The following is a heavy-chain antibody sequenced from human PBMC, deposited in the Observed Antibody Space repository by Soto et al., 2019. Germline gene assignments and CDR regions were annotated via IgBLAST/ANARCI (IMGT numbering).Heavy chain of an antibody. J-gene: IGHJ3*02. D-gene: IGHD3-10*01. V-gene: IGHV3-74*01. CDR2: INNDGSST. Sequence: EVQLMESGGGLVQPGGSLRLSCAASGFSFSSNWMHWVRQAPGMGLVWVSRINNDGSSTIYADSVKGRFTISRDNDKNTLYLDMNTLRAEDTSVYYCAGSVTGSHAYEIWGQGATVTVSS. CDR3: AGSVTGSHAYEI. CDR1: GFSFSSNW.